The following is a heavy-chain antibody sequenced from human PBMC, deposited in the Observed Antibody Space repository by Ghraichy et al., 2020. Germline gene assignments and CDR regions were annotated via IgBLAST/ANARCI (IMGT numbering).Heavy chain of an antibody. CDR1: GFTFSNYW. Sequence: AGSLRLSCAASGFTFSNYWMHWVRRAPGKGLVWVSRINGDGTTTTYADSVEGRFTISRDNAKNTLYLQMNGLRAEDTAVYYCARGYSSGYRIDYWGRGSLVTVSP. J-gene: IGHJ4*02. D-gene: IGHD6-19*01. V-gene: IGHV3-74*01. CDR2: INGDGTTT. CDR3: ARGYSSGYRIDY.